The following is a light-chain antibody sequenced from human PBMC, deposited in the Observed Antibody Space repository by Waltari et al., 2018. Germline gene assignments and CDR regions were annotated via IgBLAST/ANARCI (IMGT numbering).Light chain of an antibody. CDR2: WAS. Sequence: DIVMTQSPDSLAVSLGERATINCKSSQSVLYSHNNKNYLAWYQQKPGQPPKLRIYWASTRESGVPDRFSGSGSGTDFTLTISSLQAEDVAVYYCQEYYGTPPDTFGQGTKLEIK. J-gene: IGKJ2*01. V-gene: IGKV4-1*01. CDR3: QEYYGTPPDT. CDR1: QSVLYSHNNKNY.